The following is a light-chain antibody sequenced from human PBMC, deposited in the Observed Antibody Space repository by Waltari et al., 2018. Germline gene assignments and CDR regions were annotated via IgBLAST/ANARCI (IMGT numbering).Light chain of an antibody. J-gene: IGKJ1*01. CDR3: QHYVRLPVT. CDR1: QSVGWS. Sequence: EIVLTQSPGTPSLSPGEGATLSCRSTQSVGWSLAWYQQKPGQTPRLVIPGASSRATGIPDRFSGSGSGTDFSLTIRRLEPEDLAVYYCQHYVRLPVTFGQGTKVEI. CDR2: GAS. V-gene: IGKV3-20*01.